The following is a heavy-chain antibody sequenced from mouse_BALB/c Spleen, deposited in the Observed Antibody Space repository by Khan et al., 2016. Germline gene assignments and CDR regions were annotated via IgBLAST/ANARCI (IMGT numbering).Heavy chain of an antibody. CDR2: ISSGGSP. J-gene: IGHJ2*01. V-gene: IGHV5-6-5*01. Sequence: EVQLVESGGGLVKPGGSLKLSCAASGFTFSSYAMSWVRQTPEKRLEWVASISSGGSPFYPDILKGRFTISRDNARNILYRQMSSLRSEDTAMYYCTTKFYYFDCWGHGTTLTVSS. CDR1: GFTFSSYA. CDR3: TTKFYYFDC.